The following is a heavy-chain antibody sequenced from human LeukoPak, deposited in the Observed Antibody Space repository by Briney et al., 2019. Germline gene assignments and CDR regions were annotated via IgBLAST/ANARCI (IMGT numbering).Heavy chain of an antibody. J-gene: IGHJ6*03. V-gene: IGHV3-21*01. CDR1: GFTFSSYS. CDR2: ISSSSSYI. D-gene: IGHD6-19*01. Sequence: GGALRLSCAASGFTFSSYSMNWVRQAPGKGLEWVSSISSSSSYIYYADSVKGRFTISRDNAKNSLYLQMNSLRAEDTAVYYCARAASSGKVYYYYYMDVWGKGTTVTISS. CDR3: ARAASSGKVYYYYYMDV.